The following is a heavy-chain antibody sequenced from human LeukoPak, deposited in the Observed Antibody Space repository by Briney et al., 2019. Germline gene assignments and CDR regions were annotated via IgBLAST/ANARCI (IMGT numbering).Heavy chain of an antibody. D-gene: IGHD2-2*01. J-gene: IGHJ5*02. CDR1: GYTFTSYD. CDR3: ATAEIVVVPAATPHNWFDP. Sequence: ASVKVSCKASGYTFTSYDINWVRQATGQGLEWMGWMNPNSGNTGYAQKFQGRVTMTEDTSTDTAYMELSSLRSEDTAVYYCATAEIVVVPAATPHNWFDPWGQGTLVTVSS. V-gene: IGHV1-8*02. CDR2: MNPNSGNT.